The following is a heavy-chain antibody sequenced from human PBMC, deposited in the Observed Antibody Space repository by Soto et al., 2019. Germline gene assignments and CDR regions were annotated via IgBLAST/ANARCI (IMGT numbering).Heavy chain of an antibody. J-gene: IGHJ4*02. CDR2: IYSGGST. CDR1: VFTVSSNY. CDR3: ARDGHGYPGDY. Sequence: PGGSLRLSCAASVFTVSSNYMRLVSQSPGKGLEWVSVIYSGGSTYYADSVKGRFTISRDNSKNTLYLQMNSLRAEDTAVYYCARDGHGYPGDYWGQGTMVTLSS. D-gene: IGHD5-12*01. V-gene: IGHV3-53*01.